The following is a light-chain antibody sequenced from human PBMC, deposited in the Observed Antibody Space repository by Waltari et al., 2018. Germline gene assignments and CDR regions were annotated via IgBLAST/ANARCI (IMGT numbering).Light chain of an antibody. CDR1: QSLVHSDGDTY. CDR2: KVS. CDR3: MQSTHWPPWT. J-gene: IGKJ1*01. V-gene: IGKV2-30*02. Sequence: VVMTLSTRSLPVTLGQAASIPCTSSQSLVHSDGDTYLHWFQQRPGQSPRRLINKVSERDPGVPDRFSGSGSGTDFTLEISTVEAEDVGVYYCMQSTHWPPWTFGQGTKVEIK.